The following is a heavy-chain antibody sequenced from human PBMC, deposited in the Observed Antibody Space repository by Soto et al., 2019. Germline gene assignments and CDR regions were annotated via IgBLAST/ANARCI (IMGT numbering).Heavy chain of an antibody. CDR2: ISYDGSNK. V-gene: IGHV3-30-3*01. J-gene: IGHJ4*02. CDR3: ASDSYYYDSSGYSGF. Sequence: QVQLVESGGGVVQPGRSLRLSCAASGFTFSSYAMHWVRQAPGKGLEWVAVISYDGSNKYYADSVKGRFTISRDNSKNTLYLQMNSLRAEDTAVYYCASDSYYYDSSGYSGFWGQGTLVTVSS. CDR1: GFTFSSYA. D-gene: IGHD3-22*01.